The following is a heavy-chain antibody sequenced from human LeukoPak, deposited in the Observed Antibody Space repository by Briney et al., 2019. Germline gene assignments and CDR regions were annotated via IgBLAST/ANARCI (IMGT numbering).Heavy chain of an antibody. J-gene: IGHJ6*02. CDR1: GGSFSGYY. Sequence: SETLSLTCAVYGGSFSGYYWSWIRQPPGKGLEWIGEINHSGSTNYNPSLKSRVTISVDTSKNQFSPKLSSVTAADTAVYYCARGSMVRGVIINYYGMDVWGQGTTVTVSS. CDR2: INHSGST. D-gene: IGHD3-10*01. CDR3: ARGSMVRGVIINYYGMDV. V-gene: IGHV4-34*01.